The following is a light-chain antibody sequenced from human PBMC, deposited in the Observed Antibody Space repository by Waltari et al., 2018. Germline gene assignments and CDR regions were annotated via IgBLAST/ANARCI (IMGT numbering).Light chain of an antibody. CDR2: WAS. CDR3: QQYYSTPYT. V-gene: IGKV4-1*01. CDR1: QSVLDDSNNKNY. J-gene: IGKJ2*01. Sequence: DIVMTQSPESLAVPLGERATITCRSSQSVLDDSNNKNYVAWYQQKPGQPPKLLIYWASTRESGVPDRISGSESGTEFTLTVSSLQAEDVALYDCQQYYSTPYTFGQGTKVEI.